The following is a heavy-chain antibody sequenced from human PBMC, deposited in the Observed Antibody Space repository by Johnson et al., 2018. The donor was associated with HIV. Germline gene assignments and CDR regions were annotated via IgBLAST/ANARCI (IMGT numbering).Heavy chain of an antibody. D-gene: IGHD2-15*01. CDR3: ATPQGWSTLDAFDI. V-gene: IGHV3-66*01. J-gene: IGHJ3*02. Sequence: MQLVESGGGVVQPGRSLRLSCAASGFTFSSMHWDRQAPGKGLEWVSVIYIGDKTFHADSVKGRFIISRDNSKNTLYLQMNSLRAEDTAVYFCATPQGWSTLDAFDIWGQGTMVTV. CDR2: IYIGDKT. CDR1: GFTFSS.